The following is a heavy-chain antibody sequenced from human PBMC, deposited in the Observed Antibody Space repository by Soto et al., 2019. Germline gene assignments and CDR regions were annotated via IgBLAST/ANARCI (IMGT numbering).Heavy chain of an antibody. V-gene: IGHV1-8*01. Sequence: QVQLVQSGAEVKKPGASVKVSCKASGYTFTSYDINWVRQATGQGLEWMGWMNPNSGNTGYAQKFQGRVTMTRNTSIRTAYMELSSLRSEDTGVYYCEVMNCYNWNDVPWFDPWGQGTLVTVSS. J-gene: IGHJ5*02. CDR1: GYTFTSYD. CDR2: MNPNSGNT. D-gene: IGHD1-1*01. CDR3: EVMNCYNWNDVPWFDP.